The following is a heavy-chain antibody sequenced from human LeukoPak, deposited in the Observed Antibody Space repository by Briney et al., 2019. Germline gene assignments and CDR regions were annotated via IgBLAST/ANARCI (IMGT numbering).Heavy chain of an antibody. CDR2: ISGSGGST. V-gene: IGHV3-23*01. D-gene: IGHD6-19*01. Sequence: GGSLRLSCAASGFTFSSYAMSWVRQAPGKGLEWVSAISGSGGSTYYADSVRGRFTISRDNSKNTLYLQMNSLRAKDTAVYYCAIVIGSGWSHDYWGQGTLVTVSS. CDR3: AIVIGSGWSHDY. J-gene: IGHJ4*02. CDR1: GFTFSSYA.